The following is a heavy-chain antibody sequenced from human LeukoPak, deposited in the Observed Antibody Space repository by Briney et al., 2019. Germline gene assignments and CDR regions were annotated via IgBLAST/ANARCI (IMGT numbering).Heavy chain of an antibody. J-gene: IGHJ4*02. Sequence: GASVKVSCKASGYTFTSYAMNWVRQAPGQGLEWMGWINTNTGNPTYAQGFTGRFVFSLDTSVSTAYQQISSLKAEGTAVYYCATYYGDYVIDYWGQGTLVTVSS. CDR3: ATYYGDYVIDY. CDR2: INTNTGNP. V-gene: IGHV7-4-1*02. D-gene: IGHD4-17*01. CDR1: GYTFTSYA.